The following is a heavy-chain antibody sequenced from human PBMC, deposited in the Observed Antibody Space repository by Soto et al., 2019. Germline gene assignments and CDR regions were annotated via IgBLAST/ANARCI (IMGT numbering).Heavy chain of an antibody. CDR3: AKDSGFSFDY. V-gene: IGHV3-9*01. CDR2: LSWNSGSI. CDR1: GFTFSGYA. Sequence: GGSLRLSCAGSGFTFSGYAMTWVRQAPGKGLEWVSGLSWNSGSIDYADSVKGRFTVSRDNAKNSLYLQMNSLRAEDTALYFCAKDSGFSFDYWGQGTLVTVSS. J-gene: IGHJ4*02.